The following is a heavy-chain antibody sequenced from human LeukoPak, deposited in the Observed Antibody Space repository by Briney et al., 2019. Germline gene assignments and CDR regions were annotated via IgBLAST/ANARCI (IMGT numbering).Heavy chain of an antibody. D-gene: IGHD3-22*01. CDR3: ARDHDSSGYYYVPAPTGFDY. J-gene: IGHJ4*02. Sequence: GASVKVSCKASGYTFTSYGISWVRQAPGQGLEWMGWISAYNGNTNYAQKFQGRVTITADKSTSTAYMELSSLRSEDTAVYYCARDHDSSGYYYVPAPTGFDYWGQGTLVTVSS. CDR1: GYTFTSYG. V-gene: IGHV1-18*01. CDR2: ISAYNGNT.